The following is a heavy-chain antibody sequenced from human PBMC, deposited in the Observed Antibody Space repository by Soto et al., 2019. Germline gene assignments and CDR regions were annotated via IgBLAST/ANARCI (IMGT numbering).Heavy chain of an antibody. V-gene: IGHV4-31*03. CDR2: IYYTGST. D-gene: IGHD3-3*01. Sequence: QVQLQESGPGLVKPSQTVSLTCTVSGGSISSGGHYWSWIRQHPGKGLEWIGYIYYTGSTYYNPSLKSRVSISVDTSKNQCSLKLSSVTAADTAVYYCARAGPYDFWSGYPFEYWGQGTLVTVSS. CDR3: ARAGPYDFWSGYPFEY. J-gene: IGHJ4*02. CDR1: GGSISSGGHY.